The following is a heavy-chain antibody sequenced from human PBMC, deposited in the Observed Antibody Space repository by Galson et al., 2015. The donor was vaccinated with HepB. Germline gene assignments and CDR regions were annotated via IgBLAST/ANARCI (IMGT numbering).Heavy chain of an antibody. D-gene: IGHD3-16*02. J-gene: IGHJ4*02. CDR2: INHSGST. Sequence: ETLSLTCAVYGGSFSGYYWSWIRQPPGKGLEWIGEINHSGSTNYNPSLKSRVTISVDTSKNQFSLKLSSVTAADTAVYYCARGGPVWGSYPRVFDYWGQGTLVTVSS. CDR1: GGSFSGYY. V-gene: IGHV4-34*01. CDR3: ARGGPVWGSYPRVFDY.